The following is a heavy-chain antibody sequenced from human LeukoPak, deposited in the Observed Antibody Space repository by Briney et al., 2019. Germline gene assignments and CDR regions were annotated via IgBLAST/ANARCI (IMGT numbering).Heavy chain of an antibody. CDR3: ARAYYDFWSGHVDY. CDR2: ISSNGGST. V-gene: IGHV3-64*01. CDR1: GFTFSSYA. Sequence: GGSLRLSCAASGFTFSSYAMHWVRQAPGKGLEYVSAISSNGGSTYYANSVKGRFTISRDNSKNTLYLQMGSLRAEDMAVYYCARAYYDFWSGHVDYWGQGTLVTVSS. J-gene: IGHJ4*02. D-gene: IGHD3-3*01.